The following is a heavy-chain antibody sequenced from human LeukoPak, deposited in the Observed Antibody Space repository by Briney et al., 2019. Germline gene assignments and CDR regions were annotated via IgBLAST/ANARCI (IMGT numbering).Heavy chain of an antibody. CDR3: AKDWTTVVTPKGYYFDS. CDR2: ISTTGGST. V-gene: IGHV3-23*01. D-gene: IGHD4-23*01. J-gene: IGHJ4*02. Sequence: GGSLRVSCAASGFTFSSYAMSWVRQAPGKGLEWVSAISTTGGSTYYADSVKGRFTVSRDNSKNTLSLQMDSLRVEDTALYYCAKDWTTVVTPKGYYFDSWGQGTLVTVSS. CDR1: GFTFSSYA.